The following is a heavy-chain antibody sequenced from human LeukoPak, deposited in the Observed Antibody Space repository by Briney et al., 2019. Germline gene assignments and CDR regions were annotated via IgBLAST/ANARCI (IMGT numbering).Heavy chain of an antibody. Sequence: SETLSLTCTVSGVSISSSNSYWGWIRQPPGKGLEWIGSIYYSGNTYYNASLKSRVTISVDTSKNQYSLKLISVTAADTAVYYCARGLYSSSSFDYWGQGTLVTVSS. CDR3: ARGLYSSSSFDY. V-gene: IGHV4-39*07. J-gene: IGHJ4*02. CDR1: GVSISSSNSY. D-gene: IGHD6-6*01. CDR2: IYYSGNT.